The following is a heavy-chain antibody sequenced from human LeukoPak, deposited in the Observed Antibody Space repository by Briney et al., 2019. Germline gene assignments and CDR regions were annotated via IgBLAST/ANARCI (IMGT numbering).Heavy chain of an antibody. CDR1: GFTSSSYG. CDR2: IWYDGSNK. J-gene: IGHJ4*02. V-gene: IGHV3-33*06. CDR3: AKVKYSYGSGIVDY. D-gene: IGHD5-18*01. Sequence: GGSLRLSCAASGFTSSSYGMHWVRQAPGKGLEWEAVIWYDGSNKYYADSVKGRFTISGDNSKNTLYLQMNSLRAEDTAVYYCAKVKYSYGSGIVDYWGQGTLVTVSS.